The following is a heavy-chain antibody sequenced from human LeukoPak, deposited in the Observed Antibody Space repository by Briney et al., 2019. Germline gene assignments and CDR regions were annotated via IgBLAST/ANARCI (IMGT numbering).Heavy chain of an antibody. Sequence: ASVKVSCKAPGYTFTSYYIHWVRQAPGQGLEWMGIINPSGGSTSYAQKFQGRVTITRNTSISTAYMELSSLRSEDTAVYYCARGEAVAGTGDYWGKGTLVTVSS. D-gene: IGHD6-19*01. CDR2: INPSGGST. J-gene: IGHJ4*02. CDR1: GYTFTSYY. V-gene: IGHV1-46*01. CDR3: ARGEAVAGTGDY.